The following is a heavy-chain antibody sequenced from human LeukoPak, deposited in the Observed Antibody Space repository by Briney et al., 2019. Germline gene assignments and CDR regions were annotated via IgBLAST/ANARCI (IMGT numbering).Heavy chain of an antibody. CDR3: ARDGWIAAAGY. Sequence: PGGSLRLSCAASGFTFSSYDMHWVRQATGKGLEWVSAIGTAGDTYYPGSVKGRFTISRENAKNSLYLQMNSLRAGDTAVYYCARDGWIAAAGYWGQGTLVTVSS. CDR2: IGTAGDT. J-gene: IGHJ4*02. D-gene: IGHD6-13*01. V-gene: IGHV3-13*01. CDR1: GFTFSSYD.